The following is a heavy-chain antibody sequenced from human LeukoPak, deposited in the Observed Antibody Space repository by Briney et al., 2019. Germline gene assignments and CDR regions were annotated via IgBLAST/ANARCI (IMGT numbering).Heavy chain of an antibody. CDR1: GDFFKNYW. CDR2: VHATGST. J-gene: IGHJ4*02. V-gene: IGHV4-4*07. CDR3: ARQGYSVSYYFLDY. Sequence: SETLSLTCDVSGDFFKNYWWGWVRQPPGKGLEWIGRVHATGSTRFNPSLKSRLSMSMDTSTNQLSLKLTSVTAADTAVYFCARQGYSVSYYFLDYWSQGTLVAVSS. D-gene: IGHD1-26*01.